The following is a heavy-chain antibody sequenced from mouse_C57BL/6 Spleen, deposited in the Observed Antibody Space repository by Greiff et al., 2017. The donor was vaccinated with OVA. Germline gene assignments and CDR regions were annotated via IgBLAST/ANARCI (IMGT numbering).Heavy chain of an antibody. Sequence: QVQLQQPGAELVMPGASVKLSCKASGYTFTSYWMHWVKQRPGPGLEWIGEIDPSDSYTNYNQKFKGKSTLTVDKSSSTAYMQLSSLTSEDSAVYYCARGGTEGFAYWGQGTLVTVSA. D-gene: IGHD2-14*01. CDR1: GYTFTSYW. V-gene: IGHV1-69*01. CDR3: ARGGTEGFAY. CDR2: IDPSDSYT. J-gene: IGHJ3*01.